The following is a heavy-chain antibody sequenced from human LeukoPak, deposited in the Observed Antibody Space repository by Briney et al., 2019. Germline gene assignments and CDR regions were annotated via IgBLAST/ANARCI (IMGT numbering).Heavy chain of an antibody. CDR3: ARRRFSGYTINDAFDI. V-gene: IGHV4-59*08. CDR1: GGSISDYY. J-gene: IGHJ3*02. D-gene: IGHD5-12*01. Sequence: SETLSLTRTVSGGSISDYYWSWIRQPPGKGLELIGFIFYTGTTNYNPSLKSRVTISVDTSKNQFSLNLSSVTAADTAVYYCARRRFSGYTINDAFDIWGRGTMVTVSS. CDR2: IFYTGTT.